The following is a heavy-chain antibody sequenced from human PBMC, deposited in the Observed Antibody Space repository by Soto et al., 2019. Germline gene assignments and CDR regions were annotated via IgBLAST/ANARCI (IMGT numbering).Heavy chain of an antibody. CDR3: AREVAGLSNWFDP. V-gene: IGHV1-2*02. J-gene: IGHJ5*02. Sequence: ASVKVSCKASGYTFTGYYMHWVRQAPGQGLEWMGWINPNSGGTNYAQKFQGRVTMTRDTSISTAYMELRSLRSDDTAVYYCAREVAGLSNWFDPWGQGTLVTVSS. D-gene: IGHD6-19*01. CDR1: GYTFTGYY. CDR2: INPNSGGT.